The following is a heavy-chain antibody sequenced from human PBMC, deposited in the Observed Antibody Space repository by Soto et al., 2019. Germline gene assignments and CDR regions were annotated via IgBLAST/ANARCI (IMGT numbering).Heavy chain of an antibody. CDR3: ASMNVVAAENAFDI. CDR2: ISSSSSHL. J-gene: IGHJ4*02. V-gene: IGHV3-21*01. D-gene: IGHD2-21*01. Sequence: GSLRLSCAASGFTFSSYSMNWVRQAPGKGLEWVSCISSSSSHLYYADSVKGRFTISRDNAKNSLYLQMNSLRVEDTAVYYCASMNVVAAENAFDIWGQGTLVTVSS. CDR1: GFTFSSYS.